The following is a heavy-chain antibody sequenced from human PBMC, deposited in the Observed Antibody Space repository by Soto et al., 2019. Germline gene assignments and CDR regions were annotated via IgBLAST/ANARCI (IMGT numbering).Heavy chain of an antibody. V-gene: IGHV3-30*18. CDR2: VSYDERNI. D-gene: IGHD3-16*01. CDR3: AKLVDKSLDDY. CDR1: GFTFSTSD. J-gene: IGHJ4*02. Sequence: PGGSLRLSCVASGFTFSTSDMHWVRQAPGQGLEWVAVVSYDERNINYADSVKGRFSVSRDNSKNTLFLHMNSLRAEDTAVYFCAKLVDKSLDDYWGQGALVTVSS.